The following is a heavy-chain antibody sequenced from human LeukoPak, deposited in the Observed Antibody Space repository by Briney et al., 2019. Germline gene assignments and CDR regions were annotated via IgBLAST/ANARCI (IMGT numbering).Heavy chain of an antibody. J-gene: IGHJ4*02. CDR3: AKAEGSYSYGYYFDY. D-gene: IGHD5-18*01. V-gene: IGHV3-30*18. CDR1: GFTFSSYG. CDR2: ISYDGSNK. Sequence: GRSLRLSCAASGFTFSSYGMHWVRQAPGKGLEWVAVISYDGSNKFYADSVKGRFTISRDNSKNTLYLQVSSLRAEDTAVYYCAKAEGSYSYGYYFDYWGQGTLVTVSS.